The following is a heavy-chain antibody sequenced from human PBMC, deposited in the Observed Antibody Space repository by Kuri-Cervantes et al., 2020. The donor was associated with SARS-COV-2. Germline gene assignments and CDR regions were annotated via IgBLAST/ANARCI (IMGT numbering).Heavy chain of an antibody. J-gene: IGHJ6*01. Sequence: GESLKISCAPPEFILSNYAMNWVRQAPGKGLEWVANIKQDGSEKYYVDSVKGRFTISRDNAKNSLYLQMNSLRAEDTAVYYCARFVVVVAATGGMDVWGQGTTVTCSS. CDR2: IKQDGSEK. CDR1: EFILSNYA. V-gene: IGHV3-7*01. D-gene: IGHD2-15*01. CDR3: ARFVVVVAATGGMDV.